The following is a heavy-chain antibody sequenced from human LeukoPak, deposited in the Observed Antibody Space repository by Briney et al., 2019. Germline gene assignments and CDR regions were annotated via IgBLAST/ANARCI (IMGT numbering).Heavy chain of an antibody. CDR3: ARGFYWRLRLDY. D-gene: IGHD6-25*01. V-gene: IGHV4-34*01. CDR2: INNSGST. Sequence: PSETLSLTCAVYGGSFSGYYWSWIRKPPGPGLEWIGEINNSGSTNYNPSLKSRVTISVDTSKNQFSLKLSSVTAADTAVYYGARGFYWRLRLDYWGQGTLVTVSS. CDR1: GGSFSGYY. J-gene: IGHJ4*02.